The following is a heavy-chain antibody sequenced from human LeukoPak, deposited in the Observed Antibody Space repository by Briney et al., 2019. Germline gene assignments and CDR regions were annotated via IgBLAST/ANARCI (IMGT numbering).Heavy chain of an antibody. CDR2: ISSSGSTI. CDR1: GFTFSDYY. D-gene: IGHD6-13*01. J-gene: IGHJ4*02. CDR3: ARVGALSSSWLLY. Sequence: GGSLRLSCAASGFTFSDYYMSWIRQAPGKGLEWVSYISSSGSTIYYADSVKGRFTISRDNAKNSLYLQMNSLRAEDTAVYFCARVGALSSSWLLYWGQGTLVTVSS. V-gene: IGHV3-11*04.